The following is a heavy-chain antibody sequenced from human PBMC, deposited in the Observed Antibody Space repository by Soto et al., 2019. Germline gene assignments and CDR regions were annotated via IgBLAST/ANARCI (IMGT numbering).Heavy chain of an antibody. CDR2: IYSGGGA. D-gene: IGHD6-19*01. J-gene: IGHJ4*02. CDR3: ASVVAGIHY. CDR1: GFNVSNNY. V-gene: IGHV3-53*02. Sequence: EVQLVETGGGLIQPGGSLRLSCAASGFNVSNNYMSWVRQAPGKGLDWVSLIYSGGGAYYEDSVQGRFTISRDNSKNTLYFQMNSLRADHTAVYYCASVVAGIHYWGQGTLVTVSS.